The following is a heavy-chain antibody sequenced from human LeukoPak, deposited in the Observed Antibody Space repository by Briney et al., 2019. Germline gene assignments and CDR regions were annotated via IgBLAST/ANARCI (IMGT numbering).Heavy chain of an antibody. CDR2: ISHSGST. J-gene: IGHJ5*02. Sequence: PSETLSLTCAVYGGSFSGYYWSWIRQPPGKGLEWIGEISHSGSTNYNPSLKSRVTISVDTSKNQFSLKLSSVTAADTAVYYCARDGYNLIWFDPWGQGTLVTVSS. CDR3: ARDGYNLIWFDP. V-gene: IGHV4-34*01. CDR1: GGSFSGYY. D-gene: IGHD5-24*01.